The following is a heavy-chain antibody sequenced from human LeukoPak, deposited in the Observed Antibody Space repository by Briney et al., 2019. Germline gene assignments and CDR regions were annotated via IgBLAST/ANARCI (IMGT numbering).Heavy chain of an antibody. CDR2: IIPIFGTA. CDR1: GGTFSSYA. CDR3: ARERGATDSGDEDY. Sequence: SVKVSCKASGGTFSSYAISWVRQAPGQGLEWMGRIIPIFGTANYAQKFQGRVTITTDESTSTAYMELSSLRSEDTAVYYCARERGATDSGDEDYWGQGTLVTVSS. J-gene: IGHJ4*02. V-gene: IGHV1-69*05. D-gene: IGHD1-26*01.